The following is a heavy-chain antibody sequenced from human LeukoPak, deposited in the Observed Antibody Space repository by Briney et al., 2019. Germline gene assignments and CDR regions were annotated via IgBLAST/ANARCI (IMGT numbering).Heavy chain of an antibody. Sequence: SETLSLTCTVSGGSISSGDYYWSWIRQPPGKGLEWIGYIYYSGSAYYNPSLKSRVTISVDTSKNQFSLKLSSVTAADAAVYYCARDGTTAIQHWGQGTLVTVSS. J-gene: IGHJ1*01. D-gene: IGHD1/OR15-1a*01. CDR1: GGSISSGDYY. CDR2: IYYSGSA. CDR3: ARDGTTAIQH. V-gene: IGHV4-30-4*08.